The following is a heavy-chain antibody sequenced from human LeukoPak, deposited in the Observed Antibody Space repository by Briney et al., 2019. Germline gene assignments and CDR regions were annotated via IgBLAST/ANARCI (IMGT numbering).Heavy chain of an antibody. CDR1: GYTFTSYG. V-gene: IGHV1-18*01. CDR3: AKGLGATKARVFDY. D-gene: IGHD1-26*01. J-gene: IGHJ4*02. CDR2: ISAYNGNT. Sequence: ASVKVSCKASGYTFTSYGISWVRQAPGQGLEWMGWISAYNGNTNYAQKLQGRVTMTTDTSTSTAYMELRGLRSDDTAVYYCAKGLGATKARVFDYWGQGTLVTVSS.